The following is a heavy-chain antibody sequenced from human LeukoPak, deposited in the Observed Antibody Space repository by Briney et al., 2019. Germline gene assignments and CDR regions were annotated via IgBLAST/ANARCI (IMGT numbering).Heavy chain of an antibody. Sequence: PGESLRLSCAASGFTFSSYSMNWVRQAPGKGLEWVSYISSSSSTIYYADSVKGRFTISRDNAKNSLYLQMNSLRAEDTAVYYCARVPREGYYNYWGQGTLVTVSS. J-gene: IGHJ4*02. CDR1: GFTFSSYS. V-gene: IGHV3-48*01. CDR3: ARVPREGYYNY. CDR2: ISSSSSTI.